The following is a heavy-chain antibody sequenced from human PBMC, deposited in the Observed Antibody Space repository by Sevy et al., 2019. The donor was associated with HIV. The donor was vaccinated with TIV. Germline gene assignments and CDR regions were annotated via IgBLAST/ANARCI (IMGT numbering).Heavy chain of an antibody. J-gene: IGHJ3*02. D-gene: IGHD3-3*01. CDR2: ISAYNGST. CDR1: GYTFTSYG. CDR3: ERPLYYDFWSGYPLGAFDI. Sequence: ASVKVSCKASGYTFTSYGISWVRQAPGQGLEWMGWISAYNGSTNYAQKLQGRVTMTTETSTSTAYMELRSLRSDDTAVYYCERPLYYDFWSGYPLGAFDIWGQGTMVTVSS. V-gene: IGHV1-18*01.